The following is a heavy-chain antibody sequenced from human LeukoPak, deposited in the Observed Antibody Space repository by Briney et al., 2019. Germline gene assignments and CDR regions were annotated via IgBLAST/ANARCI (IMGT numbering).Heavy chain of an antibody. CDR3: AKAAIVVVITNYIDY. J-gene: IGHJ4*02. CDR2: ISYGGSNK. V-gene: IGHV3-30*18. Sequence: GGSLRLSCAVSGFTFSSYAVSWVRQAPGKGLEWVAVISYGGSNKYYADSVKGRFTISRDNSKNTLYLQMDSLRAEDTAVYYCAKAAIVVVITNYIDYWGQGTLVTVSS. D-gene: IGHD3-22*01. CDR1: GFTFSSYA.